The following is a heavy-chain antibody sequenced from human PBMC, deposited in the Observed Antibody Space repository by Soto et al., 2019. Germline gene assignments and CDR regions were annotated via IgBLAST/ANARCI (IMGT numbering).Heavy chain of an antibody. CDR1: GGSISSSSYY. V-gene: IGHV4-39*01. CDR3: ARGGYCSGGSCYYY. D-gene: IGHD2-15*01. CDR2: IYYSGST. J-gene: IGHJ4*02. Sequence: SETLSLTCTVSGGSISSSSYYWGWIRQPPGKGLEWIGSIYYSGSTYYNPSLKSRVTISVDTSKNQFSLKLSSVTAADTAVYYCARGGYCSGGSCYYYWGQGTLVTVSS.